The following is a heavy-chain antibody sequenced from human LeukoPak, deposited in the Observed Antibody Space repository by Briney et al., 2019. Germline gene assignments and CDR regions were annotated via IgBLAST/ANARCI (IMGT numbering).Heavy chain of an antibody. D-gene: IGHD3-10*01. CDR3: ARLVRFTMVRGAHFDY. CDR2: IYYSGST. CDR1: GGSISSSSHF. J-gene: IGHJ4*02. Sequence: SETLSPTCTVSGGSISSSSHFWGWIRQPPGKGLEWIGSIYYSGSTYYNPSLKNRVTISVDTSKNQFSLKLSSVTAADTAVYYCARLVRFTMVRGAHFDYWGQGTLVTASS. V-gene: IGHV4-39*01.